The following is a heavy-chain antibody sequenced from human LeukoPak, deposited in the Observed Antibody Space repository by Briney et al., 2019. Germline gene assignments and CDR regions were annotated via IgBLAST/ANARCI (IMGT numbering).Heavy chain of an antibody. Sequence: ASVKVSCKASGCTFTSYGISWVRQAPGQGLEWMGWIIPYYGNTNYAQKLQGRVTMTTDTSTSTAYMELRSLRADDTAVYYCARDRAAPAAAGPSDYWGGETLVTVFS. J-gene: IGHJ4*02. V-gene: IGHV1-18*01. CDR2: IIPYYGNT. D-gene: IGHD2-2*01. CDR1: GCTFTSYG. CDR3: ARDRAAPAAAGPSDY.